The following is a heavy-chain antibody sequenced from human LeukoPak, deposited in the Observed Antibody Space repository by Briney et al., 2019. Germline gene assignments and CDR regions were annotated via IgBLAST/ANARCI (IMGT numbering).Heavy chain of an antibody. CDR3: ARGTTLSHWAA. V-gene: IGHV3-30-3*01. J-gene: IGHJ5*02. D-gene: IGHD7-27*01. CDR2: ISYDGSNK. Sequence: GRSLRLSCAASGFTFSSYAMHWVRQAPGKGLEWVAVISYDGSNKYYADSVKGRFTISRDNSKNTLYLQMNSLRAEDTAVYYCARGTTLSHWAAWGQGTLVTVSS. CDR1: GFTFSSYA.